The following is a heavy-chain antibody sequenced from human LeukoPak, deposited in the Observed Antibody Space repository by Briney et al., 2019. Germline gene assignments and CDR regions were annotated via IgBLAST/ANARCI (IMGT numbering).Heavy chain of an antibody. D-gene: IGHD6-13*01. J-gene: IGHJ5*02. Sequence: SQTLSLTCAISGDSVSSNSAAWNWIRQSPSRGLEWLGRTYYRSKWYNDYAVSVKSRITINPDTSKNQFSLKLSFVTAADTAVYYCARGVAAPGTGGLSWFDPWGQGTLVTVSS. CDR3: ARGVAAPGTGGLSWFDP. V-gene: IGHV6-1*01. CDR2: TYYRSKWYN. CDR1: GDSVSSNSAA.